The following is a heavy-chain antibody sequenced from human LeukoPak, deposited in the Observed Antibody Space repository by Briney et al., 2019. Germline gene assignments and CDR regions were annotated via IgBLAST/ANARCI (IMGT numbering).Heavy chain of an antibody. CDR1: GYTFTSYY. V-gene: IGHV1-46*01. CDR2: INPSGGST. J-gene: IGHJ4*02. D-gene: IGHD3-16*02. CDR3: ASGGSPRPHYVWGSYRFDY. Sequence: ASVKVSCKASGYTFTSYYMHWVRQAPGQGLEWMGIINPSGGSTSYAQKFQGRVTMTRDTSTSTVYMELSSLRSEDTAVYYCASGGSPRPHYVWGSYRFDYWGQGTLVTVSS.